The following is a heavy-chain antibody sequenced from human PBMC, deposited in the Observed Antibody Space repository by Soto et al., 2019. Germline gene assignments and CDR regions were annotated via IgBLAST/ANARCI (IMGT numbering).Heavy chain of an antibody. V-gene: IGHV3-30-3*01. CDR3: ASPGGWYGSVGGVDY. D-gene: IGHD6-19*01. CDR2: ISYDGSNK. CDR1: GFTFSSYA. J-gene: IGHJ4*02. Sequence: QVQLVESGGGVVQPGRSLRLSCAASGFTFSSYAMHWVRQAPGKGLEWVAVISYDGSNKYYADSVKGRFTISRDNSKNTRYLQMNSLRAEDTAVYYCASPGGWYGSVGGVDYWGQGTLVTVSS.